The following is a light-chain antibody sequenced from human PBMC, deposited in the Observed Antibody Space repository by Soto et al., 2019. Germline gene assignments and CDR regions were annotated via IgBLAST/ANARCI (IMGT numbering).Light chain of an antibody. J-gene: IGLJ1*01. CDR1: SSDVGGYKY. CDR3: SSYTSSSTLV. V-gene: IGLV2-14*01. Sequence: QSVLTQPASVSGSTGQSITISCTGTSSDVGGYKYVSWYQQYPGKAPKLMFYEVSNRPSGVSNRFSGSKSGNTASLTISGLQAEDEADYYCSSYTSSSTLVFGTGTKATVL. CDR2: EVS.